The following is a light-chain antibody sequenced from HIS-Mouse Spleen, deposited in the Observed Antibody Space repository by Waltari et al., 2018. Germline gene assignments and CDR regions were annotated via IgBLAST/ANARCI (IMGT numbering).Light chain of an antibody. Sequence: SYELTQPPSVSVSPGQTASITCSGDKLGEKYACWYQQKPGQSPVLVIYQDSKRTSGIPERFSGSNSGNTATLTISGTQAMEEADYYCQAWDSSTDVVFGGGTKLTVL. CDR3: QAWDSSTDVV. CDR2: QDS. CDR1: KLGEKY. J-gene: IGLJ2*01. V-gene: IGLV3-1*01.